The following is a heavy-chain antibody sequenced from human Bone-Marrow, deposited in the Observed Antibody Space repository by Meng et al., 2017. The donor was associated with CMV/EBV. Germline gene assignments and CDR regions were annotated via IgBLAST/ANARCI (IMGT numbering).Heavy chain of an antibody. V-gene: IGHV3-30-3*01. CDR1: GFTFSSYA. CDR3: ARDGIVLMVYARDAFDI. D-gene: IGHD2-8*01. CDR2: ISYDGSNK. Sequence: GESLKISCAASGFTFSSYAMHWVRQAPGKGLEWVAVISYDGSNKYYADSVKGRFTISRNNSKNTLSLKMNSMIAEDTAVYYCARDGIVLMVYARDAFDIWGQGTMVTVSS. J-gene: IGHJ3*02.